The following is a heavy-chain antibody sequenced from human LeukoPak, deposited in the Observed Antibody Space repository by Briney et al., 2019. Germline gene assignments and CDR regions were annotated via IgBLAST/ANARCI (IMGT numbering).Heavy chain of an antibody. CDR1: GFAFDEQG. Sequence: PGGSLRLSCTASGFAFDEQGMSWVRQVPGKGLEWVSGINWSGGSTGYADPLRGRFTISSDNAKNSLYLQMDSLRAEDTGLYYCAKAPITSPFYFDYWGQGTLVTVSS. CDR3: AKAPITSPFYFDY. J-gene: IGHJ4*02. V-gene: IGHV3-20*04. CDR2: INWSGGST. D-gene: IGHD2-2*01.